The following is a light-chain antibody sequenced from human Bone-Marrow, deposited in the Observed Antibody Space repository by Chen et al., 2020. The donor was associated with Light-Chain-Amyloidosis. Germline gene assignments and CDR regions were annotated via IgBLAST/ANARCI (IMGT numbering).Light chain of an antibody. J-gene: IGLJ3*02. V-gene: IGLV3-21*02. Sequence: SYVLTQPSSVSVAPGQTATIACGGNNIGSTSVHWYQQTPGQAPLLVVYDDSDRPSGLPGRLSGSNSGNTDTLTISRVEAGDEADYYCWVGDRSSDRPVFGGGTKLTVL. CDR2: DDS. CDR1: NIGSTS. CDR3: WVGDRSSDRPV.